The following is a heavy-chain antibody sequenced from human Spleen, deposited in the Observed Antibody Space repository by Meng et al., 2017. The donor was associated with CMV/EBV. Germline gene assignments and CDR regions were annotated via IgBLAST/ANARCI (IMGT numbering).Heavy chain of an antibody. D-gene: IGHD3-3*01. V-gene: IGHV1-2*02. J-gene: IGHJ4*02. CDR1: GYTFTDYA. CDR3: ARLFGRVPPVATVAFWSGYFDY. Sequence: ASVKVSCKTSGYTFTDYAITWVRQAPGQGLEWMGWINPNSGGTNYAQKFQGRVTMTRDTSISTAYMELSRLRSDDTAVYYCARLFGRVPPVATVAFWSGYFDYWGQGTLVTVSS. CDR2: INPNSGGT.